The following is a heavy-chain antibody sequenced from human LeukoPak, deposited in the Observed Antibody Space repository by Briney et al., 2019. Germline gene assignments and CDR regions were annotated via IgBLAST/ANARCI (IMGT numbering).Heavy chain of an antibody. J-gene: IGHJ4*02. D-gene: IGHD2-15*01. V-gene: IGHV4-59*07. Sequence: SDTLSLTCTVSGGSISSYYWLWIRQPPGKGLEWIGYIYYSGSTNYNPSLKSRVTISVDTSKNQFSLKLSSVTAADTAVYYCARGGYCRGGSCQHAHDYWGQGTLVTVSS. CDR2: IYYSGST. CDR1: GGSISSYY. CDR3: ARGGYCRGGSCQHAHDY.